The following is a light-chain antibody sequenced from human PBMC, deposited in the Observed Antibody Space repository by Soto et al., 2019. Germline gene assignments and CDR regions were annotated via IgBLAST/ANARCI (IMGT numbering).Light chain of an antibody. V-gene: IGKV1-27*01. CDR3: QRYNSAPWT. CDR2: AAS. CDR1: QGSSNY. Sequence: DIPMTQSPSSLSESVGDRVTITCRASQGSSNYLAWYQQKPGKVPKLLIYAASTLQSGVPSRFTGSGSGTDFTLTIRSLQPEDVATYYCQRYNSAPWTFGQGTKVEIK. J-gene: IGKJ1*01.